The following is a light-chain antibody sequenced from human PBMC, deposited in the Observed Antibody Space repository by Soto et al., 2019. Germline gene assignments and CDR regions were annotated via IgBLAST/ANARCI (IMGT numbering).Light chain of an antibody. J-gene: IGKJ2*01. CDR1: RSITTW. Sequence: DIQMTQSPSTLSAFVGDRVTITCRASRSITTWLAWYQQKPGKAPNLLISKASNLQSGVPSRFSGTGSGTEFPLTISSLHPDDFATYYCQHHNYFPYTFGQGTKLEIK. V-gene: IGKV1-5*03. CDR3: QHHNYFPYT. CDR2: KAS.